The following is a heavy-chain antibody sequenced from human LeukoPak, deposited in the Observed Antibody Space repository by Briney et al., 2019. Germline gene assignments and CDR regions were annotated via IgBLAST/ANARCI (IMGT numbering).Heavy chain of an antibody. Sequence: GASLRLSCAASGFTFSSYAMSWVRQASGKGLEWVSPISGSGGSTYYADSVKGRFTISRDNAKDSLYLQMNSLRAEDTAVYYCARTMEQWLGGGYQYYGMDVWGKGTTVTVSS. D-gene: IGHD6-19*01. CDR1: GFTFSSYA. V-gene: IGHV3-23*01. CDR2: ISGSGGST. J-gene: IGHJ6*04. CDR3: ARTMEQWLGGGYQYYGMDV.